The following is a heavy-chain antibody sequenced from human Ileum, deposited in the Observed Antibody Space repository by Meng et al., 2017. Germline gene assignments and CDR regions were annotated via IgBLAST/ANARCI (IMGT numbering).Heavy chain of an antibody. CDR1: GGSITSGDYY. J-gene: IGHJ4*02. Sequence: QAQLQESGPGLVKPSQTLSLNCTVSGGSITSGDYYWSWIRQPPGKGLEWIGYIFYTGATYSNPSLKSRVTVSLDTSKSQFSLKLSSVTAADTAIYYCVSERRRSYFFDYWGQGTPVTVSS. V-gene: IGHV4-30-4*01. CDR3: VSERRRSYFFDY. CDR2: IFYTGAT.